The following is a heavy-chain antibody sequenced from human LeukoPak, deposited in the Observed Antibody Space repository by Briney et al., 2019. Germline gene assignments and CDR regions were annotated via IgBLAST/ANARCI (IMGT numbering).Heavy chain of an antibody. CDR3: ARAIGGGATTAFDI. J-gene: IGHJ3*02. CDR2: IKQDGSEK. Sequence: GGSLRLSCAASGFTFSSYWMSWVRQAPGKGLEWVANIKQDGSEKYYVDSVKGRFTISRDNAKNSLYLQMNSLRAEDTAVYYCARAIGGGATTAFDIWGQGTMVTISS. D-gene: IGHD1-26*01. V-gene: IGHV3-7*01. CDR1: GFTFSSYW.